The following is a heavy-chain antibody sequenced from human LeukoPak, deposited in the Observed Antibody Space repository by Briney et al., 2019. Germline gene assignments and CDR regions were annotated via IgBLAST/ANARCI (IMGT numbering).Heavy chain of an antibody. CDR3: AKFGGYDSPSFDY. D-gene: IGHD5-12*01. CDR1: AFTFSNYW. J-gene: IGHJ4*02. Sequence: PGGSLRLSCEASAFTFSNYWMHWVRQAPGKGLVWVSRINTDESRTNYADSVKGRFTISRDNSKNTLYLQMNSLRAEDTAVYYCAKFGGYDSPSFDYWGQGTLVTVSS. CDR2: INTDESRT. V-gene: IGHV3-74*01.